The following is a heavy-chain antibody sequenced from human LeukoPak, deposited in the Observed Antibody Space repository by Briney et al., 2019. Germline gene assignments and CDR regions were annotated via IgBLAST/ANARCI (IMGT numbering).Heavy chain of an antibody. D-gene: IGHD3-9*01. CDR2: INPNSGGT. CDR1: GYTFTGYY. J-gene: IGHJ3*02. CDR3: AASVLRYFDWLTPRNAFDI. Sequence: ASVKVSCKASGYTFTGYYMHWVRQAPGQGLEWMGWINPNSGGTNYAQKFQGRVTMTRDTSISTAYMELGRLRSDDTAVYYCAASVLRYFDWLTPRNAFDIWGQGTMVTVSS. V-gene: IGHV1-2*02.